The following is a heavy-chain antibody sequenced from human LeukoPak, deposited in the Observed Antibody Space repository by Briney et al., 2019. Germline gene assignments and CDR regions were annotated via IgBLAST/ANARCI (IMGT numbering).Heavy chain of an antibody. CDR1: GFTFSNYG. D-gene: IGHD3-3*01. CDR3: AKVRALEFDY. Sequence: GRSLRLSCAASGFTFSNYGMHWVRQAPGKGLEWVAGISYDGSDKYYADSVKGRFTISRDNSKNTLDLQMNSLRDEDAAVYYCAKVRALEFDYWGQGTLVTVSS. CDR2: ISYDGSDK. J-gene: IGHJ4*02. V-gene: IGHV3-30*18.